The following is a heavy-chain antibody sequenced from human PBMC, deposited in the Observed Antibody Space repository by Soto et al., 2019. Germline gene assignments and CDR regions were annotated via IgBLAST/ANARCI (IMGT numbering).Heavy chain of an antibody. CDR1: GYTFTSYD. D-gene: IGHD3-16*01. CDR3: VRKRFTQGVPYFDL. Sequence: QVQLEQSGAEVKKPGASVKLSCKTSGYTFTSYDMHWVRQAPGQGLEWMGIINASGGSPRYAQKVPGKGNMARETATSTVHMENSSVRSEDTAVYFFVRKRFTQGVPYFDLWGQGTLVAVSS. J-gene: IGHJ4*02. V-gene: IGHV1-46*01. CDR2: INASGGSP.